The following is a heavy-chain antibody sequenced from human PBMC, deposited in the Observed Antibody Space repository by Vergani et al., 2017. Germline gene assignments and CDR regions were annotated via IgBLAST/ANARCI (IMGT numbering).Heavy chain of an antibody. J-gene: IGHJ5*02. Sequence: QVQLVQSRAEVKNPGSSVTVSCKASGGTFSSYAISWVRQAPGQGLEWMGGIIPIFGTANYAQKFQGRVTITADESTSTAYMALSILRSEDTAVYYCARDRGIAARPYNWFDPWGQGTLVTVSS. CDR2: IIPIFGTA. V-gene: IGHV1-69*01. CDR1: GGTFSSYA. D-gene: IGHD6-6*01. CDR3: ARDRGIAARPYNWFDP.